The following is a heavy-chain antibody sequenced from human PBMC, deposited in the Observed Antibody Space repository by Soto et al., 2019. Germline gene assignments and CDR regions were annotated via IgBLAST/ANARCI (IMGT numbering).Heavy chain of an antibody. Sequence: GGSLRLSCEASGFNFKKFAMGWVRQAPGEGLEWVSGISCCGGSTSYADSVKGRFTLARDDSKNTLSLHLNSLRFEDSARYFCAKADGEQWLIPHLDNWGQGTLVTVSS. CDR3: AKADGEQWLIPHLDN. CDR2: ISCCGGST. V-gene: IGHV3-23*01. CDR1: GFNFKKFA. J-gene: IGHJ4*02. D-gene: IGHD6-19*01.